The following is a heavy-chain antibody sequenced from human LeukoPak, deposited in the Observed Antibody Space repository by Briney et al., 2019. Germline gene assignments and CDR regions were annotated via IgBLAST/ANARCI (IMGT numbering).Heavy chain of an antibody. CDR2: IYSGGST. V-gene: IGHV3-53*01. J-gene: IGHJ4*02. Sequence: AGGSLRLSCAASGFTFSSYSMSWVRQAPWKGLEWVSVIYSGGSTYYADSVKGRFTISRDNSKNTLYLQMNSLRAEDTAVYYCARAAVDYSNYFDYWGQGTLVTVSS. D-gene: IGHD4-11*01. CDR1: GFTFSSYS. CDR3: ARAAVDYSNYFDY.